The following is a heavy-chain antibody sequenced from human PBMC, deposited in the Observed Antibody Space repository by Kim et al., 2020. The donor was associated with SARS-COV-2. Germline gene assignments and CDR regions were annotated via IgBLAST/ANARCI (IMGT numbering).Heavy chain of an antibody. D-gene: IGHD2-8*01. CDR3: ARDRGDPLIHQGGY. CDR1: GSTFNSYS. V-gene: IGHV3-48*02. Sequence: GGSLRLSCVGSGSTFNSYSMTWVRQAPGKGLEWLSYISSGSGTIVYADSVKGRFTISRDNAKNSLYLQMNSLRDEDTGVYYCARDRGDPLIHQGGYWGQG. CDR2: ISSGSGTI. J-gene: IGHJ4*02.